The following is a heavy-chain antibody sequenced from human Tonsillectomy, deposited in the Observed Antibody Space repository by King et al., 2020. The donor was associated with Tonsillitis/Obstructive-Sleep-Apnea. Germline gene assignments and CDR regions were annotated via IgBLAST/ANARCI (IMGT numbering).Heavy chain of an antibody. CDR1: GFTFSSYE. Sequence: QLVQSGGGLVQAGGSLRLSCAASGFTFSSYEMNWVRQAPGKGLEWVSHISGSGNKIHYADSVKGRFTISRDNAKNSLYLQMDSLRAEDTAVYYCARSSSWYYLDYWGQGTLLTVSS. D-gene: IGHD6-13*01. V-gene: IGHV3-48*03. J-gene: IGHJ4*02. CDR3: ARSSSWYYLDY. CDR2: ISGSGNKI.